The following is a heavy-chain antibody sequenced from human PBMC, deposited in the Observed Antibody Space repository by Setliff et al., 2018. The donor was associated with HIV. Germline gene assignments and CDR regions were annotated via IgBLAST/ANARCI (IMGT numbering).Heavy chain of an antibody. CDR3: AREGGGYSGTYFNFPFDS. CDR2: IDHSGNT. D-gene: IGHD1-26*01. V-gene: IGHV4-34*01. CDR1: GGSFSGYF. Sequence: SETLSLTCAVYGGSFSGYFWSWIRQPPGRGLEWIGEIDHSGNTNYNPSLKSRVTMSIDTSTNQFSLKLNSVTAADMATYYCAREGGGYSGTYFNFPFDSWGQGTLVTV. J-gene: IGHJ4*02.